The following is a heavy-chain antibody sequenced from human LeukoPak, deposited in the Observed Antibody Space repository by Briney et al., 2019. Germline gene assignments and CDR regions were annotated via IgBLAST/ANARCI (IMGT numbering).Heavy chain of an antibody. Sequence: SETLSLTYTVSGDSISDYYWSWIRRPPGKGLEWIGYIHYTGSTNYNPSLKSRVTLSLDTSKNQFSLTLSSVTAADTAVYYCARLSRIAAAGAYSYHSMDIWSQGTTVTVSS. CDR1: GDSISDYY. V-gene: IGHV4-59*08. CDR3: ARLSRIAAAGAYSYHSMDI. CDR2: IHYTGST. J-gene: IGHJ6*02. D-gene: IGHD6-13*01.